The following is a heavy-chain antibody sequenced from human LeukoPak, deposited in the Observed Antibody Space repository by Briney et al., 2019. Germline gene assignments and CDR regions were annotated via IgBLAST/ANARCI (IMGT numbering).Heavy chain of an antibody. V-gene: IGHV1-18*01. D-gene: IGHD5-12*01. Sequence: ASLKVSCSSSGYIFTNYGIYWVRQAPGQGLEWMGWINTYNGETNYAQNFQGRVTMTTDTSTSTAYMDLRSLTSDDTAVYYCARGRLVVSGYKDYLDYWGQGTLVTVSS. CDR3: ARGRLVVSGYKDYLDY. CDR2: INTYNGET. J-gene: IGHJ4*02. CDR1: GYIFTNYG.